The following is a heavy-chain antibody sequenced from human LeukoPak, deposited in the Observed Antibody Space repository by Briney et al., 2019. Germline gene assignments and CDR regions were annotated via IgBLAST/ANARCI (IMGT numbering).Heavy chain of an antibody. CDR2: IYHSGDT. CDR3: ARIYGAFDI. V-gene: IGHV4-34*01. CDR1: GGSFSGYY. Sequence: SETLSLTCAVYGGSFSGYYWSWIRQPQGKGLEWIGEIYHSGDTNYNPSLKSRLTMSLDKAKNQFSLTLTSVTAADTAVYYCARIYGAFDIWGQGTRVTVSS. D-gene: IGHD3-10*01. J-gene: IGHJ3*02.